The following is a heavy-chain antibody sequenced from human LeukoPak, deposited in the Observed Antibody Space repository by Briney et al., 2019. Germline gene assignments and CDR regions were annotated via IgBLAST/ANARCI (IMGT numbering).Heavy chain of an antibody. D-gene: IGHD3-22*01. Sequence: SETLSLTCAVYGGSFSGYYWSWIRQPPGKGLEWIGSIYHSGSTYYNPSLKSRVTISADTSTNQFSLELSSVTAADTAVYYCARTYYDISGYFPNYFDYWGPGTLVTVSS. CDR3: ARTYYDISGYFPNYFDY. J-gene: IGHJ4*02. CDR1: GGSFSGYY. CDR2: IYHSGST. V-gene: IGHV4-34*01.